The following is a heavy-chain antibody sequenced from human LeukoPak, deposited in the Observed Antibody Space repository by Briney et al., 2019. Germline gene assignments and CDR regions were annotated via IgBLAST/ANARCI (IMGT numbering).Heavy chain of an antibody. CDR1: GFTFNNFA. J-gene: IGHJ4*02. V-gene: IGHV4-34*01. CDR2: INHSGST. D-gene: IGHD3-10*01. Sequence: GSLRLSCAASGFTFNNFAMSWIRQPPGKGLEWIGEINHSGSTNYNPSLKSRVTISVDTSKNQFSLKLSSVTAADTAVYYCARHRSLTYGSGSYKYYFDYWGQGTLVTVSS. CDR3: ARHRSLTYGSGSYKYYFDY.